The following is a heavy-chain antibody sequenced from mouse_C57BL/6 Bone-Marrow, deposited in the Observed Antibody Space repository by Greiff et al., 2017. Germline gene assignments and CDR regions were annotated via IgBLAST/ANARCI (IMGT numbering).Heavy chain of an antibody. CDR2: IDPETGGT. J-gene: IGHJ1*03. V-gene: IGHV1-15*01. Sequence: VQLQQSGAELVRPGASVTLSCKASGYTFTDYEMHWVKQTPVHGLEWIGAIDPETGGTAYNQKFKGKAILTADKSSSTAYMELRSLTSEDSAVYYCARSPVYYGSSFHWCFDVWGKGTTVTVSS. CDR3: ARSPVYYGSSFHWCFDV. D-gene: IGHD1-1*01. CDR1: GYTFTDYE.